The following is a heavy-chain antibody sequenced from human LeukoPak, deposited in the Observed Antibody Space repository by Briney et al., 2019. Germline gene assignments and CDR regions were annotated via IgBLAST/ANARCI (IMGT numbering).Heavy chain of an antibody. V-gene: IGHV3-23*01. CDR2: IFGSGGSP. D-gene: IGHD5-18*01. CDR3: EKTTVGYSSGPKPAWPVDY. J-gene: IGHJ4*02. CDR1: GFTFGSHA. Sequence: PGGSLRLSCEASGFTFGSHAMYWVRQAPGKGLEWVAGIFGSGGSPHYADPVKGRFTISRDNSRNTVYLQINSLRAEDTAVYYCEKTTVGYSSGPKPAWPVDYWGQGTLVTVSS.